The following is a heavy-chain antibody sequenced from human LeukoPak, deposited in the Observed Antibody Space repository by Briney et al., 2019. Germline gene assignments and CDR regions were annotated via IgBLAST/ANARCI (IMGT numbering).Heavy chain of an antibody. D-gene: IGHD2-21*01. V-gene: IGHV4-34*01. CDR2: INHSGST. CDR1: GGSFSGYY. CDR3: ARAESNFQGGALFPTLFDY. Sequence: PSETLSLTCAVYGGSFSGYYWSWIRQPPGKGLEWIGEINHSGSTNYNPSLKSRVTISVDTSKNQFSLKLSSVTAADTAVYYCARAESNFQGGALFPTLFDYWGQGTLVTVSS. J-gene: IGHJ4*02.